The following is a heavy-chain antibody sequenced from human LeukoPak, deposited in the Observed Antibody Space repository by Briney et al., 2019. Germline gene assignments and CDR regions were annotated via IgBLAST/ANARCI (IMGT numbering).Heavy chain of an antibody. CDR2: VGHSGTT. CDR1: GGSLNDYL. J-gene: IGHJ3*02. D-gene: IGHD3-10*01. CDR3: ARELISSRVAFDT. V-gene: IGHV4-34*01. Sequence: SETLSLTCAVYGGSLNDYLWSWIRQPPGQGLEWIGEVGHSGTTNYNPSLKSRVTISVDTSKSQFSLRLTSVTAADTAVYYCARELISSRVAFDTWGQGTVVTVSS.